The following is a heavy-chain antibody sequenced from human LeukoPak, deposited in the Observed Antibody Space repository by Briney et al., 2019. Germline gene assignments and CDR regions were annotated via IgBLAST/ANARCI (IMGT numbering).Heavy chain of an antibody. CDR2: ISWNSVSI. CDR3: ANELGGGSDGLDI. J-gene: IGHJ3*02. CDR1: GITFDDYA. D-gene: IGHD2-15*01. Sequence: GGSLRLSCAASGITFDDYAMYWVRQGPGKGLEWVAGISWNSVSIGYADSVKGRFTISRDNAKNSLYLQMNSLRNEDTALYYCANELGGGSDGLDIWGQGTMVTVSS. V-gene: IGHV3-9*01.